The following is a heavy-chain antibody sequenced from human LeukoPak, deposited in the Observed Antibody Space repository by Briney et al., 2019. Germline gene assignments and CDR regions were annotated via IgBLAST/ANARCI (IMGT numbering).Heavy chain of an antibody. D-gene: IGHD3-10*01. CDR2: MNPNSGNT. V-gene: IGHV1-8*01. CDR3: ARSQYYGSGSHNTLGMDV. Sequence: ASVKVSCKASGYTFTSYDINWVRQATGQGLEWMGWMNPNSGNTGYAQKFQGRVTMTRNTSISTAYMELSSLRSEDTAVYYCARSQYYGSGSHNTLGMDVWGQGTTVTVSS. CDR1: GYTFTSYD. J-gene: IGHJ6*02.